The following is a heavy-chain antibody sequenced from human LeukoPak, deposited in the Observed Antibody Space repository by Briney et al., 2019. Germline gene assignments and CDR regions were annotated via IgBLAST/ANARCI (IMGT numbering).Heavy chain of an antibody. CDR3: ARDHWGIVENGYDYFYYDMDV. V-gene: IGHV1-8*01. CDR1: GYTFTSYD. D-gene: IGHD7-27*01. CDR2: MNPNSGNT. Sequence: ASVKVSCKASGYTFTSYDINWVRQATGQGLEWMGWMNPNSGNTGYAQKFQGRVTMTRNTSISTAYMELSSLRSEDTAVYYCARDHWGIVENGYDYFYYDMDVWGKGTTVTVPS. J-gene: IGHJ6*03.